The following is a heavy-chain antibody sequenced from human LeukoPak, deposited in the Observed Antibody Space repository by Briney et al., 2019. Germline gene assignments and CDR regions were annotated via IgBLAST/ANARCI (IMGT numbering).Heavy chain of an antibody. CDR1: GFTFSSYW. CDR2: IKQDGSEK. CDR3: AGTYYDFWSGYSPLGPYPY. J-gene: IGHJ4*02. V-gene: IGHV3-7*01. D-gene: IGHD3-3*01. Sequence: GGSLRLSWAASGFTFSSYWMSWVRQAPGKGLEWGANIKQDGSEKYYVDSVKGRFTISRDNAKNSLYLQMNSLRAEDTAVYYCAGTYYDFWSGYSPLGPYPYWGQGTLVTVSS.